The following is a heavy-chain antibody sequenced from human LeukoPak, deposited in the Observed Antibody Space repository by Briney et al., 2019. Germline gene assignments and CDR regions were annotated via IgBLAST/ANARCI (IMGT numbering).Heavy chain of an antibody. Sequence: PSETLSLTCTVSGGSISSGDYYWSWIRQPPGKGLEWIGYIYYSGSTNYNPSLKSRVTISVDTSKNQFSLKLSSVTAADTAVYYCARTDLDFWSGSYYYYGMDVWGQGTTVTVSS. D-gene: IGHD3-3*01. V-gene: IGHV4-30-4*01. CDR3: ARTDLDFWSGSYYYYGMDV. CDR2: IYYSGST. J-gene: IGHJ6*02. CDR1: GGSISSGDYY.